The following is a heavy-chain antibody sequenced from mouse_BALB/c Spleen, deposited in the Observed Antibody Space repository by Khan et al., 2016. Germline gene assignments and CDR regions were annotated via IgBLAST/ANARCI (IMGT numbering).Heavy chain of an antibody. J-gene: IGHJ2*01. Sequence: QVQLQQSGAELARPGASVKMSCKASGYTFTSYTMHWVKQRPGQGLEWIGYINPSSGYTKYNQKFKDKATLTADKSSSTAYMQLSSLTSEDSAVYYCARMGTTVVGNYWGQGTTLTVSS. V-gene: IGHV1-4*01. CDR2: INPSSGYT. D-gene: IGHD1-1*01. CDR3: ARMGTTVVGNY. CDR1: GYTFTSYT.